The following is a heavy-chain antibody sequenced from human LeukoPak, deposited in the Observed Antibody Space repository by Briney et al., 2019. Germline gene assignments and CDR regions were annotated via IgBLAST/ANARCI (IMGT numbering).Heavy chain of an antibody. V-gene: IGHV1-69*01. CDR3: AREWGHDSSGYFFGY. J-gene: IGHJ4*02. CDR1: GGTFSSYA. CDR2: ITPMFGTA. Sequence: GSSVKVSCKASGGTFSSYAISWVRQAPGQGLGWMGGITPMFGTANYAQKFQGRVTITADESTSTAYMELSSLRSEDTAVYYCAREWGHDSSGYFFGYWGQGTLVTVSS. D-gene: IGHD3-22*01.